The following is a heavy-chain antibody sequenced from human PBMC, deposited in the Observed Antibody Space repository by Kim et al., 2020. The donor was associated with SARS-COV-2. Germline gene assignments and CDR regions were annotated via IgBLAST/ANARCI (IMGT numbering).Heavy chain of an antibody. CDR2: IYYSGNT. V-gene: IGHV4-59*08. Sequence: SETLSLTCTVSGGSLNSFFWSWIRQPPGEGLDWIGYIYYSGNTNYNPSLKSQVTISIDRSKNQFSLKPNSVTSASTAVYYCARRPNNQVAFDVSGQGTMV. D-gene: IGHD1-1*01. CDR3: ARRPNNQVAFDV. J-gene: IGHJ3*01. CDR1: GGSLNSFF.